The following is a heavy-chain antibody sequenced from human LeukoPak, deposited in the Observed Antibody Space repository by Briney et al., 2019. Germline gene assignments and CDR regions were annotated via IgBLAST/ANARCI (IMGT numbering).Heavy chain of an antibody. D-gene: IGHD3-10*01. CDR1: GFTFSSYW. Sequence: TGGSLRLSCAASGFTFSSYWMSWVRQAPGKGLEWVANIKQDGSEKYYVDSVKGRFTISRDNAKNSLYLQMNSLRAEDTAVYYCARARGYYGSGTFDYWGQGPWSPSPQ. V-gene: IGHV3-7*01. CDR3: ARARGYYGSGTFDY. J-gene: IGHJ4*02. CDR2: IKQDGSEK.